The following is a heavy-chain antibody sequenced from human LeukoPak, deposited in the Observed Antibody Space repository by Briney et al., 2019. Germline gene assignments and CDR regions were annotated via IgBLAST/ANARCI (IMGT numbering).Heavy chain of an antibody. D-gene: IGHD3-10*01. J-gene: IGHJ4*02. CDR1: GGSVSSTTYY. CDR2: INYSGST. V-gene: IGHV4-39*01. CDR3: ARYVVYGSGKYYFDY. Sequence: PSETLSLTCTVSGGSVSSTTYYWSWIRQPPGKGLEWIASINYSGSTYYNPSLKSRVTISIDTSENQFSLKLSSVTAADTAVYYCARYVVYGSGKYYFDYWGQGTLVTVSS.